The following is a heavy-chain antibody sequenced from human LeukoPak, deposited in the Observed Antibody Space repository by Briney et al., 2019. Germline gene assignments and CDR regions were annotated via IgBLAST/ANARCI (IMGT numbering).Heavy chain of an antibody. CDR1: GYTFTGYY. D-gene: IGHD6-25*01. J-gene: IGHJ3*02. V-gene: IGHV1-2*02. CDR2: INPNSGGT. CDR3: ARAFRESIAARTPSDAFDI. Sequence: ASVKVSCRASGYTFTGYYMHWVRQAPGQGLEWMGWINPNSGGTNYAQKFQGRVTMTRDTSISTAYMELSRLRSDDTAVYYCARAFRESIAARTPSDAFDIWGQGTMVTVSS.